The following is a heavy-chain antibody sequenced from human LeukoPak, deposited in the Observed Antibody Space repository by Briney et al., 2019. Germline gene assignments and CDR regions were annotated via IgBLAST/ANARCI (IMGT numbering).Heavy chain of an antibody. CDR1: NNTLSNNG. CDR3: ARVRLVWGMETFDL. Sequence: ASVKASCKASNNTLSNNGISWVRQAPGQGLEWMGWISGYNTYTTYAQKFQDRVTMTKDTSTSTAHMEMRSLRSDDTAIYYCARVRLVWGMETFDLWGQGTMVTVFS. V-gene: IGHV1-18*01. J-gene: IGHJ3*01. D-gene: IGHD3-16*01. CDR2: ISGYNTYT.